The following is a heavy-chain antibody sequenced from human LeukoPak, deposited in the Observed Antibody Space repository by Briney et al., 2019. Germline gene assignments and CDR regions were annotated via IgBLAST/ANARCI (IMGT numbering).Heavy chain of an antibody. D-gene: IGHD3-3*01. J-gene: IGHJ6*03. CDR2: FSGSGGRT. V-gene: IGHV3-23*01. Sequence: HPGGSVTLLCTPSGVAFSSHSMSGLRHARGKGREWVSAFSGSGGRTDYADSVKGRYTISRDNHKDTLYVQVNDLRVEDTAVYYCAKDRERAIYYYMDVWGKGTTVTVSS. CDR3: AKDRERAIYYYMDV. CDR1: GVAFSSHS.